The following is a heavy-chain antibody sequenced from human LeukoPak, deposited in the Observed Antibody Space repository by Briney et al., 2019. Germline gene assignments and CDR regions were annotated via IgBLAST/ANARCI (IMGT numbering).Heavy chain of an antibody. J-gene: IGHJ6*03. CDR3: AKDGQYGDYWYYYMDV. CDR1: GFTFSSYD. D-gene: IGHD4-17*01. CDR2: ISSSSSYI. V-gene: IGHV3-23*01. Sequence: GGSLRLSCAASGFTFSSYDMNWVRQAPGKGLEWVSSISSSSSYIYYADSVKGRFTISRDNSKNTLYLQMNSLRAEDTAVYYCAKDGQYGDYWYYYMDVWGKGTTVTVSS.